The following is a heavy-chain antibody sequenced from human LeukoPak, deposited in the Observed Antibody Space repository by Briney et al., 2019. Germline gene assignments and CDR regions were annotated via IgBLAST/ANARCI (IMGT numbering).Heavy chain of an antibody. CDR1: GFTFSSHA. CDR2: ISGSGAST. V-gene: IGHV3-23*01. Sequence: GGSLRLSCAASGFTFSSHAMSWVRQAPGKGLEWVSTISGSGASTYYSESAKGRFTISRDNFKSILYLQMNNLRDEDSAIYYCAKDACVGDCNYHFDYWGQGTFVPVSS. CDR3: AKDACVGDCNYHFDY. D-gene: IGHD2-21*02. J-gene: IGHJ4*02.